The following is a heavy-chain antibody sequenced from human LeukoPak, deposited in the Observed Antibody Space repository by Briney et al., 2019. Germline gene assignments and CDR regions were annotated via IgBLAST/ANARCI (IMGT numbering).Heavy chain of an antibody. Sequence: SETLSLTCIVSGGSISNGDYYWSWIHQHPGKGLEWMGYIHYSGITYYNPSLKSRVTISVDTSKNQFSLKLSSVTAADTAVYYCASQRVGGFFDYWGQGTLVTVSS. V-gene: IGHV4-31*03. J-gene: IGHJ4*02. CDR1: GGSISNGDYY. D-gene: IGHD3-10*01. CDR3: ASQRVGGFFDY. CDR2: IHYSGIT.